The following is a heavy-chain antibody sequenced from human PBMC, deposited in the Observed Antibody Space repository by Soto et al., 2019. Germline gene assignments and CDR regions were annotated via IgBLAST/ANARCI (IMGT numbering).Heavy chain of an antibody. CDR2: ISDSGGST. V-gene: IGHV3-23*01. CDR1: GFTFNNYE. J-gene: IGHJ6*03. Sequence: PGGSLILSCAASGFTFNNYEMSWVRQAPGKGLEWVSTISDSGGSTYYADSVKGRFTISRDNSKNTLYLQMNSLRAEDTAVYYCAKDVYYYYMDVWGKGTTVTVSS. CDR3: AKDVYYYYMDV.